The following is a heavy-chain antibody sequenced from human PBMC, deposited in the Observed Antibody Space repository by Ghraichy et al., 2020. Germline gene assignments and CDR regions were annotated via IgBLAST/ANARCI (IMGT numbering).Heavy chain of an antibody. CDR2: IYSGGST. CDR3: AREFCSGGSCYPG. V-gene: IGHV3-53*01. D-gene: IGHD2-15*01. CDR1: GFTVNSNY. Sequence: GSLRLSCAASGFTVNSNYMSWVRQAPGKGLEWVSVIYSGGSTYYADSVKGRFTISRDNSKNTLYLQMNSLRAEDTAVYYCAREFCSGGSCYPGWGQGTLVTVSS. J-gene: IGHJ4*02.